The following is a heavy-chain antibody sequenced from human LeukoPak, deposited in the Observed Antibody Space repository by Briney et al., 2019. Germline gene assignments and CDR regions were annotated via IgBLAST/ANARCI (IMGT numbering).Heavy chain of an antibody. CDR2: IKQDGSEI. CDR3: VRGSRGAFEI. V-gene: IGHV3-7*01. D-gene: IGHD2-2*01. CDR1: GFTFSSYG. Sequence: GGSLRLSCAASGFTFSSYGMHWVRQAPGKGLEWVANIKQDGSEIHYVDSVKGRFTISRDNAKNSLYLQMSSLRAEDTAVYYCVRGSRGAFEIWGQGTMVIVSS. J-gene: IGHJ3*02.